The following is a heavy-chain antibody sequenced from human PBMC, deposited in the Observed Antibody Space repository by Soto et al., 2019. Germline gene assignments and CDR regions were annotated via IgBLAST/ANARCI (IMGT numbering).Heavy chain of an antibody. J-gene: IGHJ6*02. CDR1: GFTFSSYE. Sequence: LRLSCAASGFTFSSYEMNWVRQAAGKGLEWVSYISSGGTITYNADSVKGRFTISRDNAKNSLYLQMNSLRAEDTAVYYCARVLIPQRYYYYGMDVWGQGTTVTVS. CDR2: ISSGGTIT. CDR3: ARVLIPQRYYYYGMDV. D-gene: IGHD1-1*01. V-gene: IGHV3-48*03.